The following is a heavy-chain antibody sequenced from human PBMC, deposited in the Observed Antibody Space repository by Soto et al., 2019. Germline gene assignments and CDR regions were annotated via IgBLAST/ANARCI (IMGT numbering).Heavy chain of an antibody. CDR3: AEGGYQLCYGGMDV. J-gene: IGHJ6*02. CDR1: GFTFSSYA. D-gene: IGHD2-2*01. V-gene: IGHV3-23*01. CDR2: ISGSGGST. Sequence: PGGSLRLSCAASGFTFSSYAMSWVRQAPGKGLEWVSAISGSGGSTYYADSVKGRFTISRDNSKNTLYLQMNSLRAEDTAVYYCAEGGYQLCYGGMDVWGQGTTVTVSS.